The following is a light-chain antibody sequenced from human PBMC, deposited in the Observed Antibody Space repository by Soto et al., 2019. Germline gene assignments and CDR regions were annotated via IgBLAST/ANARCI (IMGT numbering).Light chain of an antibody. Sequence: DIQMTHSPSARSASVVERATITFQASQSISNWLAWYQQKPGRAPKLLIYDASTLESWVPSRFSGSGSGTEFTLTSSSLQPDDFATYYCQQYSAKWAFGQGTKVDI. J-gene: IGKJ1*01. V-gene: IGKV1-5*01. CDR1: QSISNW. CDR3: QQYSAKWA. CDR2: DAS.